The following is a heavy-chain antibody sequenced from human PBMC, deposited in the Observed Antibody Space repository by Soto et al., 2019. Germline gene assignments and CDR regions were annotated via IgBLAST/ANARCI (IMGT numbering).Heavy chain of an antibody. CDR1: GDSISSRGYY. V-gene: IGHV4-31*03. Sequence: QVQLQESGPGLAKPSETLSLTCSVSGDSISSRGYYWSWIRQRPGKALECIAYLHYTGGTSYNPSLKSRPTISVETVKNQVAVKVNSVTAAYTAVYYWAIVYSSNWDGWWFGPWGQGTLVTVSS. CDR3: AIVYSSNWDGWWFGP. CDR2: LHYTGGT. D-gene: IGHD1-20*01. J-gene: IGHJ5*02.